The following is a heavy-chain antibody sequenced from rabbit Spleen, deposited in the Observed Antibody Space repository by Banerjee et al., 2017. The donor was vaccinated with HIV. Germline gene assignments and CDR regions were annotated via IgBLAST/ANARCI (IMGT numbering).Heavy chain of an antibody. J-gene: IGHJ4*01. CDR1: GFSFSSSYY. CDR2: IYGGSGGST. Sequence: QSLEESGGGLVQPEGSLTLTCTASGFSFSSSYYMCWVRQAPGKGLECIACIYGGSGGSTWYASWAKGRFTISKTSSTTVTLQMASLTDADTATYFCARGSAAMTMVITGYYLSLWGPGTLVTVS. V-gene: IGHV1S40*01. D-gene: IGHD2-1*01. CDR3: ARGSAAMTMVITGYYLSL.